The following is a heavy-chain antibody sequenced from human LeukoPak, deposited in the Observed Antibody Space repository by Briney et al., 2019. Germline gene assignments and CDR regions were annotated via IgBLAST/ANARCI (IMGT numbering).Heavy chain of an antibody. J-gene: IGHJ4*02. CDR3: ARGWFGELFPEPFDY. CDR1: GFTVSSNY. D-gene: IGHD3-10*01. CDR2: IYYSGST. Sequence: GSLRLSCAASGFTVSSNYMNWVRQAPGKGLEWIGSIYYSGSTCYNPSLKSRVTISVDTSKNQFSLKLSSVTAADTAVYYCARGWFGELFPEPFDYWGQGTLVTVSS. V-gene: IGHV4-39*07.